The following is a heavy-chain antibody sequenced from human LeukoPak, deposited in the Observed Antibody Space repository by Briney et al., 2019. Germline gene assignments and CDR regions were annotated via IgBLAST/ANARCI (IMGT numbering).Heavy chain of an antibody. CDR2: ISGSDDST. V-gene: IGHV3-23*01. CDR3: TKAKYYHFDY. CDR1: GFTFSSYG. D-gene: IGHD3-16*01. J-gene: IGHJ4*02. Sequence: GGSLRLFCVASGFTFSSYGMSWVRQAPGKGLEWVSAISGSDDSTYYADSVRGRFTISRDVSKNTLFLQMNSLRAEDTALYYCTKAKYYHFDYWGQGTRVSVSS.